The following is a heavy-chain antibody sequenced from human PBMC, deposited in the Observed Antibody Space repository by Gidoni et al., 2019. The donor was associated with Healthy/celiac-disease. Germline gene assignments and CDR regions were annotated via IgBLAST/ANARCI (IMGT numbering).Heavy chain of an antibody. V-gene: IGHV3-21*01. CDR2: ISSSSSYI. Sequence: EVQLVESGGGLVKPGGSLSLSCAASGFTFSSYSMHWVRQAPGKGLEWVSSISSSSSYIYYADSVKGRFTISRDNAKNSLYLQMNSLRAEDTAVYYCARDWSRGAVAGTWDYWGQGTLVTVSS. J-gene: IGHJ4*02. CDR3: ARDWSRGAVAGTWDY. CDR1: GFTFSSYS. D-gene: IGHD6-19*01.